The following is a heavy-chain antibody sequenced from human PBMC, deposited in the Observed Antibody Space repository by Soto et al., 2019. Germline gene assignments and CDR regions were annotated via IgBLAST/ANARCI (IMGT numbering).Heavy chain of an antibody. Sequence: QVQLVQSGAEVTKPGASVKVSCKTSGYTFTTYGITWVRQAPGEGLEWLGWISAYNGNTNYGKKFQDRVTMTTDTSPNTAYVELRRVTYDDTAMYYCAIAYGEPPDAFDVWGQGTMVTVSS. J-gene: IGHJ3*01. D-gene: IGHD4-17*01. CDR3: AIAYGEPPDAFDV. V-gene: IGHV1-18*04. CDR1: GYTFTTYG. CDR2: ISAYNGNT.